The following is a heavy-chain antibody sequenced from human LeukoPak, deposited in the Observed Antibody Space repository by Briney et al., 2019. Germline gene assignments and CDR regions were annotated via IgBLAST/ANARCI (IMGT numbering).Heavy chain of an antibody. V-gene: IGHV4-39*01. CDR2: ISYSGDI. Sequence: KPSETLSLTCTVSGGSIASSSHYWAWLRQPPGKGLQWIGSISYSGDIYNNPSLKSRVTISVDTSKNQLSLKLSSVTAADTAVYYCAKARAVTTVLDAFDIWGQGTMVTVSS. CDR3: AKARAVTTVLDAFDI. J-gene: IGHJ3*02. D-gene: IGHD4-17*01. CDR1: GGSIASSSHY.